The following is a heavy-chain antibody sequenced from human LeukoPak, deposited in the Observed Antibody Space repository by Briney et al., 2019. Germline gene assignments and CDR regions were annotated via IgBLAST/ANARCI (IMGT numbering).Heavy chain of an antibody. CDR1: GFTFSSYA. Sequence: QPGGSLRLSCAASGFTFSSYAMTWVRQAPGKGLEWVSLINWDGGATKYAVSVKGRFTVSRDNSKNSLYLQMNSLRAEDTALYYCAKGDEESPMNFYYWGRGTLVTVSS. D-gene: IGHD3-22*01. CDR2: INWDGGAT. CDR3: AKGDEESPMNFYY. J-gene: IGHJ4*02. V-gene: IGHV3-43*02.